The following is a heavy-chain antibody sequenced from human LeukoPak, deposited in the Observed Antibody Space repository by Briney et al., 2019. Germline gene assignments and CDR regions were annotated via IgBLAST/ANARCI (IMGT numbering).Heavy chain of an antibody. Sequence: KSSETLSLTCAVYGGSFSGYCWSWIRQPPGKGLEWIGEISHSGSANYNPSLKSRVTISVDTSKNQFSLNLSSVTAADTAVYYCARGAPLLGSARGVAVWIDPWGQGTLVTVSS. D-gene: IGHD3-10*01. CDR1: GGSFSGYC. V-gene: IGHV4-34*01. CDR2: ISHSGSA. CDR3: ARGAPLLGSARGVAVWIDP. J-gene: IGHJ5*02.